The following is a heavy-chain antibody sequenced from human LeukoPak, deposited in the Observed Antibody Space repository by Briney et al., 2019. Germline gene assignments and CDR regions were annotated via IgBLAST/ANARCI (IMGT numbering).Heavy chain of an antibody. V-gene: IGHV3-64*01. CDR1: GVTFSSYA. D-gene: IGHD5-18*01. CDR3: AREGYSYGEGDY. Sequence: GGSLRLSCAASGVTFSSYAMHWVRQAPGKGLEYVSAISSNGGSTYYANSVKGRFTISRDNSKNTLYLQMNSLRAEDTAVYYCAREGYSYGEGDYWGQGTLVTVSS. CDR2: ISSNGGST. J-gene: IGHJ4*02.